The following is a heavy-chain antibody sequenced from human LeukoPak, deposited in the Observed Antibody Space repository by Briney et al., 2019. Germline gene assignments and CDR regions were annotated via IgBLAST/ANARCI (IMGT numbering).Heavy chain of an antibody. CDR2: INHTGST. J-gene: IGHJ4*02. Sequence: SETLSLTCAVHGGSFSGSYWSWIRQTPGKGLVWIGEINHTGSTNYNPSLKSRATISVDMSKNQFSQKVSSVTAADTAVYYCARTTYIAAAGMFDYWGQGTLVTVSS. CDR3: ARTTYIAAAGMFDY. V-gene: IGHV4-34*01. CDR1: GGSFSGSY. D-gene: IGHD6-13*01.